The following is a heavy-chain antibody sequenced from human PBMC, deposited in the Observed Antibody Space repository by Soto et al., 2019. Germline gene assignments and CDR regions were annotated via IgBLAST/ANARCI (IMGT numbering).Heavy chain of an antibody. CDR3: ASGCSSTSCYVDY. J-gene: IGHJ4*02. CDR2: ISSSSSYI. CDR1: GFTFCSYS. V-gene: IGHV3-21*01. Sequence: GGSLRLSCAASGFTFCSYSMNWVRQAPGKGLEWVSSISSSSSYIYYADSVKGRFTISRDNAKNSLYLQMNSLRAEDTAVYYCASGCSSTSCYVDYWGQGTLVTVSS. D-gene: IGHD2-2*01.